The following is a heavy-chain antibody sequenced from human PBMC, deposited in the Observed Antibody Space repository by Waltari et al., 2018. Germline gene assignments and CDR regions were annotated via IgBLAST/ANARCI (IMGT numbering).Heavy chain of an antibody. J-gene: IGHJ5*02. D-gene: IGHD2-15*01. CDR3: ARVVVVAATKKRNANWFDP. CDR1: GFTFDDYT. CDR2: IKQDGSEK. Sequence: EVQLVESGGVVVQPGGSLRLSCAASGFTFDDYTMHWVRQAPGKGLEWVANIKQDGSEKYYVDSVKGRFTISRDNAKNSLYLQMNILRAEDTAVYYCARVVVVAATKKRNANWFDPWGQGTLVTVSS. V-gene: IGHV3-7*01.